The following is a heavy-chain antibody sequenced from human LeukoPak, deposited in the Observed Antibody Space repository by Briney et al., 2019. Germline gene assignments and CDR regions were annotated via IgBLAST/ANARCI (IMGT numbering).Heavy chain of an antibody. CDR2: ISWNSGSI. Sequence: GGSLRLFCAASGFTFDDYAMHWVRQAPGKGLEWVSGISWNSGSIGYADSVKGRFTISRDNAKNSLYLQMSSLRAEDTALYYCAKDGSYGDPNYIDYCGQGTLVTVSS. CDR1: GFTFDDYA. CDR3: AKDGSYGDPNYIDY. V-gene: IGHV3-9*01. J-gene: IGHJ4*02. D-gene: IGHD4-17*01.